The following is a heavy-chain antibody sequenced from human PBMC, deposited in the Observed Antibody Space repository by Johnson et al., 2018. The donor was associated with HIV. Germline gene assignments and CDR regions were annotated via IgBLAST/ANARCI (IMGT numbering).Heavy chain of an antibody. CDR3: AKVRLAWGLSREAFDI. CDR1: GFTFSNFA. J-gene: IGHJ3*02. D-gene: IGHD3-3*02. CDR2: ISSDATNK. Sequence: QVQLVESGGGVVQPGRSLRLSCAASGFTFSNFAMGWVRQAPGTGLEWVAFISSDATNKNYGDSVKGRFTISRDNSKNSLYLQMNSLRAEDTALYYCAKVRLAWGLSREAFDIWGQGTMVTVSS. V-gene: IGHV3-30*18.